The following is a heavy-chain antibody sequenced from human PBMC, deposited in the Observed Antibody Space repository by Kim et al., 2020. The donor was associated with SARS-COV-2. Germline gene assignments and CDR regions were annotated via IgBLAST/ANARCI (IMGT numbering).Heavy chain of an antibody. CDR2: ISGYNGNT. J-gene: IGHJ4*02. CDR3: ARAKYRSYSLDY. Sequence: ASVKVSCKASGYNFTSYGISWVRQAPGQGLEWMGWISGYNGNTNYAQKLQGRVTMTTDTSTTTAYMELRSLRSDDTALYYCARAKYRSYSLDYWGQETLVTVSS. V-gene: IGHV1-18*01. D-gene: IGHD1-26*01. CDR1: GYNFTSYG.